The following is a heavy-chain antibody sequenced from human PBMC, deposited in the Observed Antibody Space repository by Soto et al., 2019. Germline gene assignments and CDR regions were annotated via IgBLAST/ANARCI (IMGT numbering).Heavy chain of an antibody. D-gene: IGHD3-3*01. Sequence: GESLKISCKGSGYSFTASYWIGWVRQMPGKGLEWMGIVYPRDSDTRYSPSFQGQVTISADKSINTAYLQWSSLKASDTPMYYRERLGSLYYGMDVWGQGTTVTVSS. J-gene: IGHJ6*02. CDR3: ERLGSLYYGMDV. CDR2: VYPRDSDT. CDR1: GYSFTASYW. V-gene: IGHV5-51*01.